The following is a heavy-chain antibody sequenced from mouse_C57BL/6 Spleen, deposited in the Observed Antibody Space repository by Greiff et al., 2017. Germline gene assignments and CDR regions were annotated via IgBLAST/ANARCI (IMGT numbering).Heavy chain of an antibody. CDR1: GYTFTNYW. V-gene: IGHV1-63*01. J-gene: IGHJ4*01. CDR2: IYPGGGYT. CDR3: ARWPFYDYDDYYAMDY. Sequence: QVQLQQSGAELVRPGTSVKMSCKASGYTFTNYWIGWAKQRPGHGLEWIGDIYPGGGYTNYNEKFKGKATLTADKSSSTAYMQFSSLTSEDSAIYYCARWPFYDYDDYYAMDYWGQGTSVTVAS. D-gene: IGHD2-4*01.